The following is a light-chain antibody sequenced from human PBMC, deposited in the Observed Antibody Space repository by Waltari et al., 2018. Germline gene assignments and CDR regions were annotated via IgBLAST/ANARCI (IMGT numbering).Light chain of an antibody. Sequence: QAVLTQPSSLSASPGASARLTCTLRSDISVGTNRIFWYQQKAGSPPHYLLRYNSDSDKQQWSGVPSRFSGSKDASANAGILLSSGLQSEDEADYYCMIWHNSSWVFGGGTKVTVL. CDR1: SDISVGTNR. V-gene: IGLV5-45*02. J-gene: IGLJ3*02. CDR3: MIWHNSSWV. CDR2: YNSDSDK.